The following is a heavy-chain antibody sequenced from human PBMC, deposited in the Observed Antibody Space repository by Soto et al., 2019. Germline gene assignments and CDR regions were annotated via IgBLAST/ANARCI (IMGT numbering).Heavy chain of an antibody. CDR1: GGSISSYY. CDR3: AREGLTGTIGLYYYYGMDV. D-gene: IGHD1-7*01. V-gene: IGHV4-59*01. CDR2: IYYSGST. Sequence: QVQLQESGPGLVKPSETLSLTCTVSGGSISSYYWIWIRQPPGKGLEWIGYIYYSGSTNYNPSLKSRVTISVDMSKNQFSLKLSSVTAADTAVYYCAREGLTGTIGLYYYYGMDVWGQGTTVTVSS. J-gene: IGHJ6*02.